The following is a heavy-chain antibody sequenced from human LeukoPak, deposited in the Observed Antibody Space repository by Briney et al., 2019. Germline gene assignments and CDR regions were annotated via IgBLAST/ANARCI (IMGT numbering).Heavy chain of an antibody. J-gene: IGHJ2*01. D-gene: IGHD6-13*01. CDR3: ARVSSSWYQDWYFDL. CDR1: GASINSGGYS. Sequence: SQTLSLTCAVSGASINSGGYSWSWIRQPPGKGLEWIGYIYYSENTYYNPSLKSRVTMSVDTSKNQISLKLKSVTAADTAVYYCARVSSSWYQDWYFDLWGRGTLVTVSS. V-gene: IGHV4-30-4*07. CDR2: IYYSENT.